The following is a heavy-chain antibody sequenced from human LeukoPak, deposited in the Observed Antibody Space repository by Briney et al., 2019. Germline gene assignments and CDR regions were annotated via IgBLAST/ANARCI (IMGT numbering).Heavy chain of an antibody. Sequence: GGSLRLSCSASGFTFSSYWMSWVGQAPGKGLEWVANIKQDGSEKYYVDSVKGRFTISRDNAKNSLYLQMNSLRAEDTAVYYCARVIHLRYFDWFFEYWGQGTLVTVSS. D-gene: IGHD3-9*01. CDR2: IKQDGSEK. J-gene: IGHJ4*02. V-gene: IGHV3-7*04. CDR3: ARVIHLRYFDWFFEY. CDR1: GFTFSSYW.